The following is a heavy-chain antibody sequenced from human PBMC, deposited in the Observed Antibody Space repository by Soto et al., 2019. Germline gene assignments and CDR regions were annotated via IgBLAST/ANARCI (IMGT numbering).Heavy chain of an antibody. CDR1: GFTFSSYS. J-gene: IGHJ1*01. Sequence: GGSLRLSCAASGFTFSSYSMNWVRQAPGKGLAWVSSISSSSSYIYYADSVKGRFTISRDNAKNSLYLQMNSLRAEDTAVYYCARDNSKCGGDCLTPPAGIEYFQHVGQGTLVTVSS. CDR2: ISSSSSYI. CDR3: ARDNSKCGGDCLTPPAGIEYFQH. D-gene: IGHD2-21*02. V-gene: IGHV3-21*01.